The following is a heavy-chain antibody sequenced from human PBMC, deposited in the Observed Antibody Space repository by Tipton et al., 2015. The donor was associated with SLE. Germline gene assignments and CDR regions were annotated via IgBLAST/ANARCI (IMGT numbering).Heavy chain of an antibody. CDR2: IYYSGST. CDR3: ARDTGGGGTGSDY. V-gene: IGHV4-59*12. J-gene: IGHJ4*02. D-gene: IGHD1-1*01. CDR1: GGSISSYY. Sequence: LRLSCTVSGGSISSYYWSWIRQPPGKGLEWIGYIYYSGSTNYNPSLKSRVTISVDTSKNQFSLKLTSVTAADTAVYYCARDTGGGGTGSDYWGQGTLVTVSS.